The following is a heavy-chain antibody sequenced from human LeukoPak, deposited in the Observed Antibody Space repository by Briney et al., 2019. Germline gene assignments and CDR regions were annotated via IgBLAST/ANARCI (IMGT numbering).Heavy chain of an antibody. CDR1: GGSISSGGYY. D-gene: IGHD4-23*01. J-gene: IGHJ2*01. CDR3: ARDRYTVVSWYFDL. CDR2: IYYSGST. V-gene: IGHV4-31*03. Sequence: SETLSLTCTVSGGSISSGGYYWSWIRQHPGKGLEWFGYIYYSGSTYYNPSLKSRVPISVDTSQNQFSLKLSSVTAADAAVYYCARDRYTVVSWYFDLWGRGTLVTVSS.